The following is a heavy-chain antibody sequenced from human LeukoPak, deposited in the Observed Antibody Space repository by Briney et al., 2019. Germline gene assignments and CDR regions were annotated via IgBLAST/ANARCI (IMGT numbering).Heavy chain of an antibody. V-gene: IGHV3-7*05. Sequence: GGSLRLSCAASGFTVGTNSMSWVRQAPGKGLEWVANIKQDGSEKYYVDSVKGRFTISRDNAKNSLYLQMNSLRAEDTAVYYCARAWRYSSGWYDNWGPGTLVTVSS. D-gene: IGHD6-19*01. CDR2: IKQDGSEK. J-gene: IGHJ5*02. CDR3: ARAWRYSSGWYDN. CDR1: GFTVGTNS.